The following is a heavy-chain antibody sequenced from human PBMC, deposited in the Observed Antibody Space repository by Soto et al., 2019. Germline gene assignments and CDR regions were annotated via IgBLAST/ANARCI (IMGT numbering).Heavy chain of an antibody. CDR1: GGSITSDGYS. J-gene: IGHJ6*02. Sequence: SETLSLTCSVSGGSITSDGYSWSWVRQPPGKALEWIGYIYHTGVAFPKPSLKSRVTISLDRSKNQVSLRMTSVTAADTALYYCARGNCSSPNCYSFSGYYGMDVWGQGTTVTVSS. V-gene: IGHV4-30-2*01. CDR3: ARGNCSSPNCYSFSGYYGMDV. CDR2: IYHTGVA. D-gene: IGHD2-2*01.